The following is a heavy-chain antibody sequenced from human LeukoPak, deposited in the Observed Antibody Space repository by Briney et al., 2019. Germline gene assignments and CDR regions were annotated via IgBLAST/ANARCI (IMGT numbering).Heavy chain of an antibody. CDR2: IKQDGSEK. V-gene: IGHV3-7*01. J-gene: IGHJ4*02. CDR1: GFTFSSYW. Sequence: GGSLRLSCAASGFTFSSYWMSWVRQAPGKGLEWVANIKQDGSEKYYVDSVKGRFTISRDNAKNSLYLQMNSLRAEDTAVYYCARDHATGIVGATFDYWGQGTLVTVSS. CDR3: ARDHATGIVGATFDY. D-gene: IGHD1-26*01.